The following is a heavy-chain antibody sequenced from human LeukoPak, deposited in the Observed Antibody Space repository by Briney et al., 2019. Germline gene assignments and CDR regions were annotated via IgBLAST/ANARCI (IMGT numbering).Heavy chain of an antibody. D-gene: IGHD3-22*01. Sequence: SGGSLRLSCAASGFTFSSYSMNWVRQAPGKGLEWVSYISSSSSTIYYADSVKGRFTISRDNAKNSPYLQMNSLRAEDTAVYYCARVSRRYYYDSSGYLGHWGQGTLVTVSS. CDR2: ISSSSSTI. CDR1: GFTFSSYS. V-gene: IGHV3-48*01. J-gene: IGHJ4*02. CDR3: ARVSRRYYYDSSGYLGH.